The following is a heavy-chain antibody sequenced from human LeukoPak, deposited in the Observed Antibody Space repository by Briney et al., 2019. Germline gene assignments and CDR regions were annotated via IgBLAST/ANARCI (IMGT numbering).Heavy chain of an antibody. J-gene: IGHJ3*02. V-gene: IGHV3-53*01. CDR1: GFTVSTKY. CDR2: IYSGGST. Sequence: GSLRLSCAASGFTVSTKYMSWVRQAPGKGLEWVSVIYSGGSTYYADSVKGRFTISRDNSKNTLYLQMNSLRTEDTAMYYCARDFQDASDIWGQGTMVTVSS. CDR3: ARDFQDASDI.